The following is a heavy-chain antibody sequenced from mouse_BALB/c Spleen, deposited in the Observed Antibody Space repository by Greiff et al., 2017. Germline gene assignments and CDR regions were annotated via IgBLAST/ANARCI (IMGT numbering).Heavy chain of an antibody. Sequence: VQLQQSGAELARPGASVKLSCKASGYTFTSYWMQWVKQRPGPGLEWIGAIYPGDGDTRYTQKFKGKATLTADKSSSTAYMQLSSLASEDSAVYYCARSRAYYRYDGGYWFAYWGQGTLVTVSA. J-gene: IGHJ3*01. CDR1: GYTFTSYW. CDR3: ARSRAYYRYDGGYWFAY. D-gene: IGHD2-14*01. V-gene: IGHV1-87*01. CDR2: IYPGDGDT.